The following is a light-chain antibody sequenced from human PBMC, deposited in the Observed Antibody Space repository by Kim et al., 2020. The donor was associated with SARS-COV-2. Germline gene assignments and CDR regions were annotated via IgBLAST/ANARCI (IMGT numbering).Light chain of an antibody. J-gene: IGLJ2*01. Sequence: QLVLTQSPSASASLGASVKLTCTLSNGHSSYDIAWHQQQPEKGPRYLMKLNSDGSHSKGDGIPDRFSGSSSGAERYLTISSLQSEDEADYYCQTWGSGVLVFGGGTQLTVL. CDR2: LNSDGSH. V-gene: IGLV4-69*01. CDR3: QTWGSGVLV. CDR1: NGHSSYD.